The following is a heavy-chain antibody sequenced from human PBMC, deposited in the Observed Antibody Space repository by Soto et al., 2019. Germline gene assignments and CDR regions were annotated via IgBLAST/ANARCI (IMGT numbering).Heavy chain of an antibody. J-gene: IGHJ4*02. CDR1: GYTFTSYG. Sequence: QVQLVQSGAEVKKPGASVKVSCKASGYTFTSYGISWVRQAPGQGLEWMGWISAYNGNTNEAQKLQDRVTMTTDTSPITAQMELRGLRSDDPALYYWARSGVWEPRDYWRQVTLVTVSS. D-gene: IGHD1-26*01. CDR2: ISAYNGNT. V-gene: IGHV1-18*01. CDR3: ARSGVWEPRDY.